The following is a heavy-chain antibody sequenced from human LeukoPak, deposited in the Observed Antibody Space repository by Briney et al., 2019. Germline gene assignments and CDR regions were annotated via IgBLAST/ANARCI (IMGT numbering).Heavy chain of an antibody. CDR2: IKQDGSEK. Sequence: GGSLRLSCAASGFTFSSYWMSWVRQAPGKGLEWVANIKQDGSEKYYVDSVKGRFTISRDNAKNSLYLQMNSLRAEDTAVYYCARETHCSSTSCPFDYWGQGTLVTVSS. CDR3: ARETHCSSTSCPFDY. V-gene: IGHV3-7*01. J-gene: IGHJ4*02. CDR1: GFTFSSYW. D-gene: IGHD2-2*01.